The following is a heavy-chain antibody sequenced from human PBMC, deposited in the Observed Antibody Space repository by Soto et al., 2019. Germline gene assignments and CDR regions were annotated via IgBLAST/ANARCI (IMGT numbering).Heavy chain of an antibody. V-gene: IGHV1-69*13. J-gene: IGHJ5*02. CDR2: IIPIFGTA. CDR3: AREGSLNGVWENNWFDP. Sequence: SVKVSCKASGGTFSSYAISWVRQAPGQGLEWMGGIIPIFGTANYAQKFQGRVTITADESTSTAYMELSSLRSEDTAVYYCAREGSLNGVWENNWFDPWGQGTLVTVSS. CDR1: GGTFSSYA. D-gene: IGHD2-8*01.